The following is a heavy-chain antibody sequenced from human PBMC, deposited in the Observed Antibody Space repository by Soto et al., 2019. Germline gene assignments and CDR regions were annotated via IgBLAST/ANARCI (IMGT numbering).Heavy chain of an antibody. CDR2: INPSGGRT. J-gene: IGHJ4*02. CDR1: GNSFTTYY. V-gene: IGHV1-46*01. CDR3: AGLYHYDSSGYYDY. D-gene: IGHD3-22*01. Sequence: ASVKVSCKASGNSFTTYYMHWVRQAPGQELEWMGIINPSGGRTTYAQKFQGRVTMTRDTSTSTFHMELSSLTSEDTAVYYCAGLYHYDSSGYYDYWGQGTLVTASS.